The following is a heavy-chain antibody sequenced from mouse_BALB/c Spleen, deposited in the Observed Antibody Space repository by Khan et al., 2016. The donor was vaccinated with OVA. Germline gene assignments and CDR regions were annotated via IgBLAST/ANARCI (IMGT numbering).Heavy chain of an antibody. CDR3: ERMGRTIN. Sequence: EVKLVESGGGLVQPGGSLKLSCAASGFTFSSYGMSWVRQTPDKRLELVATINSNGGSTYYPDSVKGRFTIPRDNAKNTLYLQMSSLKTEDTAMYYCERMGRTINWGEGTTVTVSS. J-gene: IGHJ2*01. CDR2: INSNGGST. CDR1: GFTFSSYG. V-gene: IGHV5-6-3*01.